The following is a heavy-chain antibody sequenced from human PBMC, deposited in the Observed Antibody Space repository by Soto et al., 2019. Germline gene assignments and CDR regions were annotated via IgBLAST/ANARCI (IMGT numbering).Heavy chain of an antibody. D-gene: IGHD3-22*01. J-gene: IGHJ4*02. V-gene: IGHV3-23*01. CDR3: AKRDDSSGYPFDY. CDR2: ISGSGGST. Sequence: GGSLRLSCAASGFTFSSYAMSWVRQAPGKGLEWVSAISGSGGSTYYAGTVKGRFTISRDNSKNTLYLQMNSLRAEDTAVYYCAKRDDSSGYPFDYWGQGTLVTVSS. CDR1: GFTFSSYA.